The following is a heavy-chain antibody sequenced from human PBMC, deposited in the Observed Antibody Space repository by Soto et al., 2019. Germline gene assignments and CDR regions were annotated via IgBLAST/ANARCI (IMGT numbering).Heavy chain of an antibody. Sequence: QVQLVESGGGVVQPGRSLRLPCAASGFTFSSYAMHWVRQAPGKGLEWVAVISYDGSNKYYADSVKGRFTISRDNSKNTLYLQMNSLRAEDTAVYYCARSLGMDVWGQGTTVTVSS. J-gene: IGHJ6*02. V-gene: IGHV3-30-3*01. CDR3: ARSLGMDV. CDR2: ISYDGSNK. CDR1: GFTFSSYA.